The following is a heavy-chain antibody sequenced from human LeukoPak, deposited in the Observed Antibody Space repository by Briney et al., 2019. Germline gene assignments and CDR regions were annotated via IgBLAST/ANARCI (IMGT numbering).Heavy chain of an antibody. J-gene: IGHJ4*02. Sequence: PRGSLRLSCTASGLTLGGHDMHWVRQTTGDGLEWVAAVSAGHHAFYAGSVKGRFTVSREDAKNSLYLQMNSLRAGDTAVYYCVREARGYHYTYFDYWGQGSLVTVSS. D-gene: IGHD5-18*01. CDR2: VSAGHHA. CDR1: GLTLGGHD. CDR3: VREARGYHYTYFDY. V-gene: IGHV3-13*01.